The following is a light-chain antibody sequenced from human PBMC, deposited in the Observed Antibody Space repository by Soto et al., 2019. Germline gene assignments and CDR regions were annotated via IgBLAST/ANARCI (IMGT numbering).Light chain of an antibody. V-gene: IGKV1-27*01. CDR3: QKYDSPPRT. CDR2: DAS. Sequence: DIQMTQSPSSLSASVGDRVTITCRASQGLSNYLAWYQQKPGKVPKLLIYDASTLQSGVPPRCSGSGSGTDFTLTISSLQPEDVATYYCQKYDSPPRTFGQGTKVEI. CDR1: QGLSNY. J-gene: IGKJ1*01.